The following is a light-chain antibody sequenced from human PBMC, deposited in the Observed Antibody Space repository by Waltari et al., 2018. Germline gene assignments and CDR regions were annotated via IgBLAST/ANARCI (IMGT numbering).Light chain of an antibody. CDR2: DVS. CDR3: SSFTTSSASDFV. Sequence: QSALTQPASVSGSPGQSITISCTGTSSDVGGYNYVSWYQHHPGKAPKLVISDVSKLPSGVSNRFSGSKSGNTASLTISGLQAEDEADYFCSSFTTSSASDFVFGTGTKVTVL. CDR1: SSDVGGYNY. V-gene: IGLV2-14*03. J-gene: IGLJ1*01.